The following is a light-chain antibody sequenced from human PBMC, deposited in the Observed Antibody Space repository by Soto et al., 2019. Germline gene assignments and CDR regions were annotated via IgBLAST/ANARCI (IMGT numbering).Light chain of an antibody. CDR1: SSNIGAGYE. CDR3: QSYDSSLSGYV. CDR2: EHN. V-gene: IGLV1-40*01. J-gene: IGLJ1*01. Sequence: QSVLTQPPSVSESPGQRVTISCTGSSSNIGAGYEAHWYQQVPGTAPKLLIYEHNNRPSGVPDRFSGSKSGTSASLAITGLQAYDEAEYYRQSYDSSLSGYVFGTGTKLTVL.